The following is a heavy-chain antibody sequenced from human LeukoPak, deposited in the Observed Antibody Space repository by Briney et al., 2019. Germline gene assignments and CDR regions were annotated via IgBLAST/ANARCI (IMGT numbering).Heavy chain of an antibody. CDR3: ARTNYGGNSIYYYYMDV. D-gene: IGHD4-23*01. CDR2: IYYSGGT. CDR1: GVSLSSYY. J-gene: IGHJ6*03. Sequence: SQTLSLTCTVSGVSLSSYYWSWIRQPPGKGLEWIGYIYYSGGTNYNPSLKSRVTISVDTSKNQFSLNLSSVTAADTAVYYCARTNYGGNSIYYYYMDVWGKGTTVTVSS. V-gene: IGHV4-59*01.